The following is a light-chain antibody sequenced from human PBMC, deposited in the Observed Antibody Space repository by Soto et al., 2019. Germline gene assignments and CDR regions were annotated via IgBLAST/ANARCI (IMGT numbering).Light chain of an antibody. CDR3: QQYGSSPPWT. V-gene: IGKV3-20*01. CDR1: QSVSSSY. J-gene: IGKJ1*01. CDR2: GAS. Sequence: EIVLTQSPGTLSLSPGERATLSCRASQSVSSSYLAWYQQKPGKAPRLLIYGASSRATGIPDRFSGSGSGTDFTVTISRLEPEDFAVYYCQQYGSSPPWTFGQGTKVEIK.